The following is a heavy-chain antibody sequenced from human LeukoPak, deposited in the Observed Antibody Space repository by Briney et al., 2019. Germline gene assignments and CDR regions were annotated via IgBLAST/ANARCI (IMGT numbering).Heavy chain of an antibody. CDR2: IKMDVSER. CDR3: ARSLAGFDF. J-gene: IGHJ4*02. V-gene: IGHV3-7*01. CDR1: GFIFNNDW. D-gene: IGHD6-19*01. Sequence: GGSLRLSCAASGFIFNNDWMSWVRQAPGKGLEWVSNIKMDVSERYYVDSVKGRFTISRDNAKNSLYLQMNSLRAEDTAVYYCARSLAGFDFWGQGSLVTVSS.